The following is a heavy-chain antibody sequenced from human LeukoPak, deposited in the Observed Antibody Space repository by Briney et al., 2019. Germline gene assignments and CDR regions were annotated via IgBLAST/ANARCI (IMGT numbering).Heavy chain of an antibody. CDR2: ISSSGSTI. Sequence: PGGSLRLSCAASGFTFSSYEMNWVRQAPGKGLEWVSYISSSGSTIYYADSVKGRFTISRDNAKNSLYLQMNSLRAEDTAVYYCARAPLGDYESSGYAGFDYWGQGTLVTVSS. D-gene: IGHD3-22*01. CDR3: ARAPLGDYESSGYAGFDY. CDR1: GFTFSSYE. V-gene: IGHV3-48*03. J-gene: IGHJ4*02.